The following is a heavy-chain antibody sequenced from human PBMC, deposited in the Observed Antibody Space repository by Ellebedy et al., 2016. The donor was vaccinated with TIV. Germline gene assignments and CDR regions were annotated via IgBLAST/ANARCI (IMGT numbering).Heavy chain of an antibody. J-gene: IGHJ5*02. D-gene: IGHD6-19*01. CDR3: ARDFQYSSGWFPWFDP. CDR1: GFTFSSYG. CDR2: IWYDGSNK. Sequence: LSLTCAASGFTFSSYGMHWVRQAPGKGLEWVAVIWYDGSNKYYADSVKGRFTISRDNSKNTLYLQMNSLRAEDTAVYYCARDFQYSSGWFPWFDPWGQGTLVTVSS. V-gene: IGHV3-33*01.